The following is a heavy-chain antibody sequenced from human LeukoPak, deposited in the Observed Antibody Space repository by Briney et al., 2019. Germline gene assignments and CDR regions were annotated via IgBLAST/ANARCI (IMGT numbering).Heavy chain of an antibody. CDR3: ARAAYSSGYYYDFRN. Sequence: SETLSLTCAVYGGSFSGYYWSWIRQPPGKGLEWIGEINRSGSTNYNPSLKSRVTISVDTSKNQFSLKLSSVTAADTAVYYCARAAYSSGYYYDFRNWGQGTLVTVSS. D-gene: IGHD3-22*01. CDR1: GGSFSGYY. CDR2: INRSGST. J-gene: IGHJ4*02. V-gene: IGHV4-34*01.